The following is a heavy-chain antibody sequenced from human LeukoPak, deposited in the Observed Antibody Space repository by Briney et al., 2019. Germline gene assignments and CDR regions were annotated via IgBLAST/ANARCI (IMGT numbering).Heavy chain of an antibody. CDR1: GFTFSSYW. CDR3: ARDGTAVGINYDY. D-gene: IGHD6-13*01. CDR2: ISNTGSYI. J-gene: IGHJ4*02. V-gene: IGHV3-21*01. Sequence: SGGSLRLSCAASGFTFSSYWMSWVRQAPGKGLEWVSSISNTGSYISYAEFVKGRFIISRDNAKNSLYLQMNSLRAEDMAVYYCARDGTAVGINYDYWGQGTLVTVSS.